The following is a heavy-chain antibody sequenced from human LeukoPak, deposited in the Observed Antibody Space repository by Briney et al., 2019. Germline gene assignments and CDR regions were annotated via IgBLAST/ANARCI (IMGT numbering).Heavy chain of an antibody. D-gene: IGHD4-17*01. V-gene: IGHV3-21*01. CDR1: GFTFSSYS. CDR2: ISSSSSYI. CDR3: ARDFTVTTRLFDY. Sequence: GGSLRLSCAASGFTFSSYSMNWVRQAPGKGLEWLSSISSSSSYIYYADSVKGRFTISRDNAKNSLYLQMNSLRAEDTAVYYCARDFTVTTRLFDYWGQGTLVTVSS. J-gene: IGHJ4*02.